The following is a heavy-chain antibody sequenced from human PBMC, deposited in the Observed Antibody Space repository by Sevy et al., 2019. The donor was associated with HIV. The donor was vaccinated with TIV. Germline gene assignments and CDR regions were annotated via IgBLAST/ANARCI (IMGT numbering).Heavy chain of an antibody. J-gene: IGHJ4*02. Sequence: GGSLRLSCAASGLTFDNYDFNWVRQAPGKGLEWVSRVTGSGEYTDYADFVKGRFTMSRDNSKNTLYLQMNSLRAEDTALYYCAKDQGGWGNFDYWGQGTMVTVSS. V-gene: IGHV3-23*01. CDR1: GLTFDNYD. CDR3: AKDQGGWGNFDY. D-gene: IGHD6-19*01. CDR2: VTGSGEYT.